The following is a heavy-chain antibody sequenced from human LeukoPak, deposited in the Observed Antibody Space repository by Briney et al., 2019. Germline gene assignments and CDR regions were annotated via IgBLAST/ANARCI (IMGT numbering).Heavy chain of an antibody. Sequence: GGSLRLSCAASGFTFSSYEMNWVRQAPGKGLEWVSYISSSGSTIYYADSVKGRFTFSRDNAKNSLYLQMNSLRAEDTAVYYCARDKGEYAFDIWGQGTMATVSS. V-gene: IGHV3-48*03. CDR1: GFTFSSYE. CDR3: ARDKGEYAFDI. J-gene: IGHJ3*02. CDR2: ISSSGSTI.